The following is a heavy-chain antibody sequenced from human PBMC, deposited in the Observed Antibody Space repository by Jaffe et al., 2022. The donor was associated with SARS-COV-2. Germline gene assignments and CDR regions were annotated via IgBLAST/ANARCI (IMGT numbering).Heavy chain of an antibody. J-gene: IGHJ6*03. V-gene: IGHV1-8*01. CDR1: GYTFTSYD. CDR2: MNPSSGST. CDR3: ARATYTTRWHWGAYYYKYMDV. Sequence: QVQLVQSGAEVKKPGASVKVSCKASGYTFTSYDINWVRQATGQGLEWMGWMNPSSGSTGYAQKFQGRVTMTRNISISTAYMDLSSLKSDDTAVYYCARATYTTRWHWGAYYYKYMDVWGKGTTVTVSS. D-gene: IGHD3-16*01.